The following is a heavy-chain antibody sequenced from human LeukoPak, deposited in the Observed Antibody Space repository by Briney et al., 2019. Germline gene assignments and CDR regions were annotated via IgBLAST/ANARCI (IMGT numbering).Heavy chain of an antibody. CDR1: GFTFDDYA. Sequence: GGSLRLSCAASGFTFDDYAMSWVRQAPGKGLEWVSAVNWNGGSTGYADSVKGRFTISRDNAKNSLYLQMNSLRAEDTAVYYCARGPQTYYYYYMDVWGKGTTVTVSS. CDR2: VNWNGGST. J-gene: IGHJ6*03. CDR3: ARGPQTYYYYYMDV. V-gene: IGHV3-20*04.